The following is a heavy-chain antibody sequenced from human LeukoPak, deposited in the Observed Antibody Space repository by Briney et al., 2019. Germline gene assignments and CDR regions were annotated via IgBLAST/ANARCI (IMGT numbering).Heavy chain of an antibody. CDR1: GGCISSYY. J-gene: IGHJ3*02. V-gene: IGHV4-4*07. CDR2: IYTSGST. CDR3: ARHTPLLRFLEWTNAFDI. D-gene: IGHD3-3*01. Sequence: SETLSLTCTVSGGCISSYYWSWIRQPAGKGLEWIGRIYTSGSTNYNPSLKSRVTMSVDTSKNQFSLKLSSVTAADTAVYYCARHTPLLRFLEWTNAFDIWGQGTMVTVSS.